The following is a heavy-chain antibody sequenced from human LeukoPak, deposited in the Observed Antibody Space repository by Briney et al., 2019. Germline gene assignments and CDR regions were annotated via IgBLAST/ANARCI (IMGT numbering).Heavy chain of an antibody. Sequence: GGSLRLSCAASGFTVSSNYMSWVRQAPGKGLEWVSVIYSGGATYYADSVKGRFTISRDNAKNSLYLQMNSLRAEDTAVYYCARGSSWTTPDYWGQGTLVTVSS. CDR3: ARGSSWTTPDY. V-gene: IGHV3-53*01. J-gene: IGHJ4*02. CDR1: GFTVSSNY. D-gene: IGHD6-13*01. CDR2: IYSGGAT.